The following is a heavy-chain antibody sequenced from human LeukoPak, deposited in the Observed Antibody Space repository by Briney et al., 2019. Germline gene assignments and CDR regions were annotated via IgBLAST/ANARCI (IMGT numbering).Heavy chain of an antibody. CDR1: GYTFTGYY. D-gene: IGHD6-13*01. V-gene: IGHV1-2*02. J-gene: IGHJ4*02. Sequence: ASVKVSCKASGYTFTGYYMHWVRQAPGQGLECMGWINPKSGGTNYAQKFQGRVTMTRDTSTSTAHMELNSLRSDDTAVYYCARDSSNKPFDYWGQGTLVTVSS. CDR3: ARDSSNKPFDY. CDR2: INPKSGGT.